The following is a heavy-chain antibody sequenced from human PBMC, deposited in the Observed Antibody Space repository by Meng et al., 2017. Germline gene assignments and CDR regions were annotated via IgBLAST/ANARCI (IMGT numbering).Heavy chain of an antibody. CDR3: ARTRGGEVEFGDFYY. V-gene: IGHV4-38-2*02. CDR2: IYHSGST. Sequence: SETLSLTCTVSGYSISSGYYWGWIRQPPGKGLEWIGIIYHSGSTYYNPSLKSRVTISVHTSKNQSSLKLSFVTAADTAVYYCARTRGGEVEFGDFYYWGQGTLVTVSS. J-gene: IGHJ4*02. D-gene: IGHD3-10*01. CDR1: GYSISSGYY.